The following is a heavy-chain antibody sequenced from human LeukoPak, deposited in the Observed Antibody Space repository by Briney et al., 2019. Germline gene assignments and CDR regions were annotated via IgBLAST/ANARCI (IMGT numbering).Heavy chain of an antibody. CDR2: IIPIFGTA. J-gene: IGHJ4*02. V-gene: IGHV1-69*05. CDR3: VRDRTGSGWNYIGDDY. D-gene: IGHD1-7*01. Sequence: ASVKVSCKASGYTFTSYDINWVRQATGQGLEWMGGIIPIFGTANYAQKFQGRVTITTDESTSTAYMELSSLRSEDTAVYYCVRDRTGSGWNYIGDDYWGQGTLVTVSS. CDR1: GYTFTSYD.